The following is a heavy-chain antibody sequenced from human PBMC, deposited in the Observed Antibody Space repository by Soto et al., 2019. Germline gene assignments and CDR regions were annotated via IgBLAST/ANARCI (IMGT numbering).Heavy chain of an antibody. CDR3: ARLRYCCSTSCYSGGFDY. V-gene: IGHV3-48*03. Sequence: PGGSLRLSCAASGFTFSSYEMNWVRQAPGKGLEWVSYISSSGSTIYYADSVKGRFTISRDNAKNSLYLQMNSLRAEDTAVYYCARLRYCCSTSCYSGGFDYWGQGTLVTVSS. CDR2: ISSSGSTI. CDR1: GFTFSSYE. D-gene: IGHD2-2*01. J-gene: IGHJ4*02.